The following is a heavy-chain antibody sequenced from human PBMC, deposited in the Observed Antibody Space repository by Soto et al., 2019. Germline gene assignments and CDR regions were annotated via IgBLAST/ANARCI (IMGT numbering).Heavy chain of an antibody. J-gene: IGHJ4*02. Sequence: SETLSLTCTVSGGSISSYYWSWIRQPPGKGLEWIGYIYYSGSTNYNPSLKSRVTISVDTSKNQFSLKLSSVTAADTAVYYCASHAPVTTWGHYFDYWGQGTLVTVSS. CDR2: IYYSGST. V-gene: IGHV4-59*08. CDR1: GGSISSYY. D-gene: IGHD4-17*01. CDR3: ASHAPVTTWGHYFDY.